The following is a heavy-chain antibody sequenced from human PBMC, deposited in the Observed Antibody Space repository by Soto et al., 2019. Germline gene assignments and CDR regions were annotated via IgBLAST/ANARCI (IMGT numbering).Heavy chain of an antibody. V-gene: IGHV4-39*01. CDR1: GGSISSSSYY. CDR3: ARHRFLKYSSSSRWFDP. Sequence: PSETLSLTCTVSGGSISSSSYYWDWIRQPPGKGLEWIGSIYYSGSTYYNPSLKSRVTISVDTSKNQFSLKLSSVTAADTAVYYCARHRFLKYSSSSRWFDPWGQGTLVTVSS. CDR2: IYYSGST. D-gene: IGHD6-6*01. J-gene: IGHJ5*02.